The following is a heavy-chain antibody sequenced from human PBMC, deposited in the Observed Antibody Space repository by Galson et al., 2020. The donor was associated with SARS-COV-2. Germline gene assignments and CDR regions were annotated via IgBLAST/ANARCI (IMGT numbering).Heavy chain of an antibody. CDR3: SRHSVPILSGYYTTFDY. CDR1: GFTFGDYA. CDR2: IRSKTYGGTA. V-gene: IGHV3-49*03. J-gene: IGHJ4*02. Sequence: GGYLRLSCTASGFTFGDYAMNWFRQAPGKGLEWVGFIRSKTYGGTAEYAASVKGRFTISRDDSKSVVYLQMNSLKTEDSAMYYCSRHSVPILSGYYTTFDYWGQGTLVTVSS. D-gene: IGHD3-3*01.